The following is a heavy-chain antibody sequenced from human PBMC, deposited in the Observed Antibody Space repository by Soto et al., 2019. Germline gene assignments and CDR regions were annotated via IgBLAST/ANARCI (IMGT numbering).Heavy chain of an antibody. J-gene: IGHJ4*01. Sequence: PSETLSLTCTVSNGSIRAYSWSWIRQPPGKGLEWIGYIYYSGSTNYNPSLKSRVTISGDTSKNQLSLKLTSVTAADTAVYYCARVHVMVVAGSTFDYWGHGTMVTVPS. D-gene: IGHD6-19*01. V-gene: IGHV4-59*08. CDR3: ARVHVMVVAGSTFDY. CDR2: IYYSGST. CDR1: NGSIRAYS.